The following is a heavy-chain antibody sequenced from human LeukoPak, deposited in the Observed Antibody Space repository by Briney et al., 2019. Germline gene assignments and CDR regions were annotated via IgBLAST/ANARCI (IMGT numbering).Heavy chain of an antibody. CDR1: GFTFSSYS. V-gene: IGHV3-74*01. Sequence: GGSLRLSCAASGFTFSSYSMNWVRQAPGKGLEWVSRISRDGGSTSYADSVKGRFTISRDNAKNSLYLQMNSLRAEDTAVYYCARDPSGYCSGGSCYRFDPWGQGTLVTVSS. CDR2: ISRDGGST. CDR3: ARDPSGYCSGGSCYRFDP. D-gene: IGHD2-15*01. J-gene: IGHJ5*02.